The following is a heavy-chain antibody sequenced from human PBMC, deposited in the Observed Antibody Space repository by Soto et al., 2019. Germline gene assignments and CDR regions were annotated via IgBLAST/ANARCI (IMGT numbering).Heavy chain of an antibody. V-gene: IGHV3-23*01. Sequence: GGSLRLSCAASGFTFSSYAMSWVRQAPGKGLEWVSAISGSGGSTYYADSVKGRFTISRDNSKNTLYLQMNSLRAEDTAVYYCAKPLIAAAGPTYYFDYWGQGTLVTVSS. CDR2: ISGSGGST. CDR1: GFTFSSYA. CDR3: AKPLIAAAGPTYYFDY. D-gene: IGHD6-13*01. J-gene: IGHJ4*02.